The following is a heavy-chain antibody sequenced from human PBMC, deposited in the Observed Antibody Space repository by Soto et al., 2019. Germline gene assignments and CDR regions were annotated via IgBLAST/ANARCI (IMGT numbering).Heavy chain of an antibody. D-gene: IGHD3-10*01. CDR3: AREFGEYPYYFDY. Sequence: GGSLRLSCAASGFTFNSYSMNWVRQAPGMGLEWVSSIGGSSRSIYYADSVKGRFTISRDNAKNSLYLQMNSLRAEDTAVYYCAREFGEYPYYFDYWGQGTLVTVSS. CDR1: GFTFNSYS. J-gene: IGHJ4*02. V-gene: IGHV3-21*01. CDR2: IGGSSRSI.